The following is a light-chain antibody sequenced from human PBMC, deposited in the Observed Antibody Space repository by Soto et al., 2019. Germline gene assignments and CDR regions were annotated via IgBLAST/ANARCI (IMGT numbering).Light chain of an antibody. V-gene: IGKV3-11*01. J-gene: IGKJ2*01. CDR2: DTS. CDR1: QSVSNF. CDR3: QQRRNWPPYT. Sequence: EIVLTQSPATLSLSPGERAILSCRASQSVSNFLAWYQQKPGQAPRLLIYDTSNRATGIPARFSGSGSGTDFTLTISNLEPEDFGVYYCQQRRNWPPYTFGQGTKVEIK.